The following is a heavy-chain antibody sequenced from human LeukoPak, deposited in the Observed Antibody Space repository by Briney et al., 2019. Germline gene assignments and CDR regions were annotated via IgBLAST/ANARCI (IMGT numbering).Heavy chain of an antibody. Sequence: PGGSLRLSCTASGFTFGDYALTWVRQAPGKGLEWIAYISSSGSTTKYADSVKGRFTMSRDNAKNAVYMEMNSLRVEDTAVYYCARDRGWDGYGYAFLDYWGHGTLVTVSS. CDR1: GFTFGDYA. D-gene: IGHD5-12*01. CDR2: ISSSGSTT. V-gene: IGHV3-48*03. J-gene: IGHJ4*01. CDR3: ARDRGWDGYGYAFLDY.